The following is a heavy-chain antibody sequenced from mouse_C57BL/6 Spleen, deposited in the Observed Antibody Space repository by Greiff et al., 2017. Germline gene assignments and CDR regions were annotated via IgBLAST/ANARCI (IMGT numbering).Heavy chain of an antibody. CDR1: GFTFSSYA. D-gene: IGHD2-1*01. Sequence: EVQLLESGGGLVKPGGSLKLSCAASGFTFSSYAMSWVRQTPEKRLEWVATISDGGSYTYYPDNVKGRFTISRDNAKNTLYLQMSHLKSEDTAMYYCARDQGNYGYFDVWGTGTTVTVSS. J-gene: IGHJ1*03. CDR3: ARDQGNYGYFDV. CDR2: ISDGGSYT. V-gene: IGHV5-4*01.